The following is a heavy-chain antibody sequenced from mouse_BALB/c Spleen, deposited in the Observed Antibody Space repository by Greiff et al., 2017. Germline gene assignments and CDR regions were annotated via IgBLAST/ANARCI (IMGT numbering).Heavy chain of an antibody. CDR2: ISYDGSN. V-gene: IGHV3-6*02. CDR1: GYSITSGYY. Sequence: EVKLQESGPGLVKPSQSLSLTCSVTGYSITSGYYWNWIRQFPGNKLEWMGYISYDGSNNYNPSLKNRISITRDTSKNQFFLKLNSVTTEDTATYYCARRYDVDYWGQGTTLTVSS. J-gene: IGHJ2*01. CDR3: ARRYDVDY. D-gene: IGHD2-14*01.